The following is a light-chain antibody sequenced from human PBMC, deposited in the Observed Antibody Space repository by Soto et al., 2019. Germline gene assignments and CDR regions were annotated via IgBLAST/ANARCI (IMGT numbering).Light chain of an antibody. J-gene: IGLJ1*01. Sequence: QSVLTQPRSVSGSPGQSVTISCTGTSSDVGGYNFVSWYQQHPGKVPKLMIYDVTKRPSGVPNRFSGSKSGNTASLTISALQAEDEADYYCCSYAGSYTLYVFGTGTKLTVL. V-gene: IGLV2-11*01. CDR3: CSYAGSYTLYV. CDR2: DVT. CDR1: SSDVGGYNF.